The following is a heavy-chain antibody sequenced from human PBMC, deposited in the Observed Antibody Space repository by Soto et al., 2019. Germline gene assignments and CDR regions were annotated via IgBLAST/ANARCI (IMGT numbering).Heavy chain of an antibody. CDR2: TYYRSKWYN. CDR3: ARVGRYYFDY. Sequence: QTLTLTCALSGDSVSSNSVGWNWIRQSPSRGLEWLGRTYYRSKWYNEYAVSVKSRVTINPDTSKNQFSLQLKFVTPEDTAVYYCARVGRYYFDYWGQGTQVTVYS. CDR1: GDSVSSNSVG. J-gene: IGHJ4*02. V-gene: IGHV6-1*01. D-gene: IGHD1-26*01.